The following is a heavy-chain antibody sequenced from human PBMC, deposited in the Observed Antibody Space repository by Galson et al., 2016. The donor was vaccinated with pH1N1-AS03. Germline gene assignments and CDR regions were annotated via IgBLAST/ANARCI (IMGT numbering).Heavy chain of an antibody. CDR3: KRDVNYYDTGTYYDVFDL. J-gene: IGHJ3*01. D-gene: IGHD3-22*01. CDR1: GFSFGAYW. V-gene: IGHV3-7*01. Sequence: SLRLSCAASGFSFGAYWMAWVRQAPGKGLEWLAHIKGDGSVTHCVDSVKDRFTFSRDNAKNSLYLQMNSLTAEDTAVYYCKRDVNYYDTGTYYDVFDLWGQGTTVTVSS. CDR2: IKGDGSVT.